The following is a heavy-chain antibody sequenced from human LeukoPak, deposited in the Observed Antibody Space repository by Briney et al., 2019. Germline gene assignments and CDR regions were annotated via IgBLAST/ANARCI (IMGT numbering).Heavy chain of an antibody. V-gene: IGHV4-34*01. CDR2: INHSGSI. Sequence: NPSETLSLTCAVYGGSFSGYYWSWIRQPPGKGLEWIGEINHSGSINYNSSLKSRVTISVDTSKNQFSLRLSSVTAADTAVYYCARGMAVTTDVDYWGQGTLVTVSS. D-gene: IGHD4-17*01. CDR1: GGSFSGYY. CDR3: ARGMAVTTDVDY. J-gene: IGHJ4*02.